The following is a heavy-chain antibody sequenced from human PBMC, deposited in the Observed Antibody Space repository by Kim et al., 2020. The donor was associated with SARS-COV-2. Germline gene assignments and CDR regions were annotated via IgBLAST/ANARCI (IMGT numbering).Heavy chain of an antibody. V-gene: IGHV4-39*07. CDR2: IYFDGST. CDR3: ARDAARDYTTSSGFDY. J-gene: IGHJ4*02. D-gene: IGHD4-4*01. CDR1: GDTIPSTTSY. Sequence: SETLSLTCTVSGDTIPSTTSYWGWIRQPPGKGLEWIGSIYFDGSTLYSSSLKSRVTISVDTSRNQFSLSLRSVTAADTAVYYCARDAARDYTTSSGFDYWGQGILVIVSS.